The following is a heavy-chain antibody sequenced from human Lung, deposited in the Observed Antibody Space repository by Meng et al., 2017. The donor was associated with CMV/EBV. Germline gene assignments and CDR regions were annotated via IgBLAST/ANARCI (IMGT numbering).Heavy chain of an antibody. CDR3: AQDTAYNTNYGWFDP. Sequence: SCIVSGFTFDEFAMHWVRQAPGKGLEWVSGIGWNSGSIDYADSVKGRFTISRDNAKNSLYLQMNSLRTEDTALYYCAQDTAYNTNYGWFDPLDQGXMVTVSS. CDR1: GFTFDEFA. CDR2: IGWNSGSI. D-gene: IGHD4-17*01. J-gene: IGHJ5*02. V-gene: IGHV3-9*01.